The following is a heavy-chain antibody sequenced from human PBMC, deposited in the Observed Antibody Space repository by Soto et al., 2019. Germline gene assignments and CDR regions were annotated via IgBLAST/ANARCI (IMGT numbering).Heavy chain of an antibody. D-gene: IGHD3-3*01. V-gene: IGHV3-73*02. CDR2: IRTKDNSYAT. Sequence: EVQLVESGGGLVQPGGSLKLSCAASGFNFSGSAMHWVRQASGKGLQWLGRIRTKDNSYATAYAASVKGRFSISRDDSKNTAYLQMNSLKTEDTVVYYCARGTDDYWSGYYVDQWGQGTLVTVSS. CDR1: GFNFSGSA. J-gene: IGHJ4*02. CDR3: ARGTDDYWSGYYVDQ.